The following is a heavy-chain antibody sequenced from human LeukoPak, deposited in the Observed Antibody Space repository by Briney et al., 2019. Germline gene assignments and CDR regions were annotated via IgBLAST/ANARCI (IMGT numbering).Heavy chain of an antibody. CDR1: GGSVSSGSYY. D-gene: IGHD5-24*01. CDR3: ARGVVELDY. V-gene: IGHV4-61*01. Sequence: PSETLSLTCTVSGGSVSSGSYYWSWIRQPPGTGLEWIGYIYYSGSTNYNPSLKSRVTISVDTSKNQFSLKLSSVTAADTAVYYCARGVVELDYWGQGTLVTVSS. J-gene: IGHJ4*02. CDR2: IYYSGST.